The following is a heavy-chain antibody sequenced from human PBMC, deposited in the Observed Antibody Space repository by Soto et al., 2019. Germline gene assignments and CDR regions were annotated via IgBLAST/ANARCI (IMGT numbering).Heavy chain of an antibody. V-gene: IGHV3-30-3*01. D-gene: IGHD3-10*01. CDR2: ISYDGSNK. J-gene: IGHJ4*02. Sequence: QVQLVESGGGVVQPGRSLRLSCAASGFTFSSYAMHWVRQAPGKGLEWVAVISYDGSNKYYADSVKGRFTISRDNSKNTLYLQINSLRAEDTAVYYCARDGFMVRGVIIPFDYWGQGTLVTVSS. CDR3: ARDGFMVRGVIIPFDY. CDR1: GFTFSSYA.